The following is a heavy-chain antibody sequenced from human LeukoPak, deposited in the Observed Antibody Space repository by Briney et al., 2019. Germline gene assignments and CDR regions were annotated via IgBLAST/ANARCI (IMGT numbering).Heavy chain of an antibody. J-gene: IGHJ5*02. CDR2: ISAYNGNT. CDR1: GYTFTSYG. CDR3: ARVVDCSSTSCSAPSSWFDP. V-gene: IGHV1-18*01. D-gene: IGHD2-2*01. Sequence: GASVKVSCKAPGYTFTSYGISWVRQAPGQGLEWMGWISAYNGNTNYAQKLQGRVTMTTDTSTSTAYMELRSLRSDDTAVYYCARVVDCSSTSCSAPSSWFDPWGRGTLVTVSS.